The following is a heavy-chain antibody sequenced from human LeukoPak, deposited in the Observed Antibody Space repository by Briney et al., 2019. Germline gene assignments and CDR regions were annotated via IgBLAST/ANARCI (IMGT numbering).Heavy chain of an antibody. Sequence: PWRSLCHSCAASKFTFSRYGMRWIRQAPGKGLEWVAVICNDGSSHYYADSVKGRFTVPRQNSQKTLYLQMNGLGPEDTAVYYCAKDAQRGFDYSNSLEKWGRGTRDTVAS. V-gene: IGHV3-33*06. CDR1: KFTFSRYG. J-gene: IGHJ4*02. D-gene: IGHD4-11*01. CDR2: ICNDGSSH. CDR3: AKDAQRGFDYSNSLEK.